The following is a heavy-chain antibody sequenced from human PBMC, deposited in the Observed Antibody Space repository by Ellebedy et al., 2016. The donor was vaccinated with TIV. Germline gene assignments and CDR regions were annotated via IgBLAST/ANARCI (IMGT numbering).Heavy chain of an antibody. CDR3: ARGGGGIVATIVFYYYGMDV. Sequence: GESLKISCAASGFTFSSSWMSWVRQAPGKGLEWVANIKQDGSEKYYVDSVKGRFTISRDNAKNSLYLQMNSLRAEDTAVYYCARGGGGIVATIVFYYYGMDVWGQGTTVTVSS. J-gene: IGHJ6*02. CDR2: IKQDGSEK. D-gene: IGHD5-12*01. CDR1: GFTFSSSW. V-gene: IGHV3-7*01.